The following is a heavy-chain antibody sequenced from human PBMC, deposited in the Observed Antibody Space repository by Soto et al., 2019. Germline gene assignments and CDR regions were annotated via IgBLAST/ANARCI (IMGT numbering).Heavy chain of an antibody. V-gene: IGHV4-34*01. CDR3: ARGFTIFGVVEDY. D-gene: IGHD3-3*01. Sequence: PSETLSLTCAVYGGSFSGYYWSWIRQPPGKGLEWIGEINHSGSTNYNPSLKSRVTISVDTSKNQFSLELRSLRSDDTAVYYCARGFTIFGVVEDYWGQGTLVTVSS. CDR2: INHSGST. CDR1: GGSFSGYY. J-gene: IGHJ4*02.